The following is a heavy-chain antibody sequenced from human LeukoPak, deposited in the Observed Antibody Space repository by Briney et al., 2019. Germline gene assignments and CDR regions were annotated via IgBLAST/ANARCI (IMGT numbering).Heavy chain of an antibody. J-gene: IGHJ5*02. V-gene: IGHV3-23*01. D-gene: IGHD6-13*01. CDR3: ATDIAAAGA. Sequence: WVRQAPGXGLEWISAISDSGGSTYYADSVKGRFTISRDNSKNTLYLQMNSLRAEDTAIYYCATDIAAAGAWGQGTLVTVSS. CDR2: ISDSGGST.